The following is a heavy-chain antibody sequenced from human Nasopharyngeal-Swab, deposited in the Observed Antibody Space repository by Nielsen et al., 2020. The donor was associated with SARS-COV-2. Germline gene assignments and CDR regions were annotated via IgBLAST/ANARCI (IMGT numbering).Heavy chain of an antibody. Sequence: SETLSLTCTVSGGSISSSSYFWGWIRQPPGKGLEWIGYIYYSGSTYYNPSLTSRVTITVDTSKNQFSLKLSSVTAADTAVYYCARDNTREYYYYYGMDVWGQGTTATVSS. CDR3: ARDNTREYYYYYGMDV. V-gene: IGHV4-31*03. J-gene: IGHJ6*02. CDR2: IYYSGST. D-gene: IGHD2-2*01. CDR1: GGSISSSSYF.